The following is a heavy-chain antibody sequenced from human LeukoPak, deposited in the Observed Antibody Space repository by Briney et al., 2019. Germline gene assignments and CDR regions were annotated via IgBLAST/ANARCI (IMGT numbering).Heavy chain of an antibody. CDR2: IIPIFTTS. D-gene: IGHD3-10*01. Sequence: ASVKVSCKASGGTLSSYAFSWVRQAPGQGLEWMGGIIPIFTTSNYAEKLQGRVTITTDESTSTVYMELSSLRYEDTAVYYCARVSAPYYYGSGSYYGDYWGQGTLVTVSS. V-gene: IGHV1-69*05. CDR1: GGTLSSYA. J-gene: IGHJ4*02. CDR3: ARVSAPYYYGSGSYYGDY.